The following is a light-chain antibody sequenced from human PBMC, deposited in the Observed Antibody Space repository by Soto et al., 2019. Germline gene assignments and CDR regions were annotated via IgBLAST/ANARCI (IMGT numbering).Light chain of an antibody. Sequence: DIQLTQSPSPLSASVVDRVNISCRASQTISNWLAWYQQRPGKAPQLLISDASRLESGVPSRFRGSGSGTEFTLTISSLQPEDFKTYYCLQSYSIPWTFGQGTKVDI. V-gene: IGKV1-5*01. CDR1: QTISNW. CDR3: LQSYSIPWT. J-gene: IGKJ1*01. CDR2: DAS.